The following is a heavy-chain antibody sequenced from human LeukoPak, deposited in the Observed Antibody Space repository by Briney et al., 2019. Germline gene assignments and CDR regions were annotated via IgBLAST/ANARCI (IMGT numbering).Heavy chain of an antibody. D-gene: IGHD6-19*01. V-gene: IGHV3-66*01. Sequence: GGSLRLSCAASGFTVSSSYMSWVRQAPGKGLEWVSVIYNNDNTNYADSVKGRFTISRDSSTNTLYLQMNSLRAEDTAVYFCARASQWLAFDYWGQGTLVIVSS. CDR3: ARASQWLAFDY. CDR1: GFTVSSSY. CDR2: IYNNDNT. J-gene: IGHJ4*02.